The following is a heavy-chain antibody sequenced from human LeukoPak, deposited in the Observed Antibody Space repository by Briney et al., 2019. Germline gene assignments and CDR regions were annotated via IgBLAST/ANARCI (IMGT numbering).Heavy chain of an antibody. J-gene: IGHJ4*02. V-gene: IGHV4-4*09. CDR1: GGSISSYY. D-gene: IGHD1-26*01. Sequence: PSETLSLTCTVSGGSISSYYWSWIRQPPGKGLEWIGYIYTSGSTNYNPSLKSRVTISVDTSKNQFSLKLSSVTAADTAVYYCASHDGVGARYFDYWGQGTLVTVSS. CDR3: ASHDGVGARYFDY. CDR2: IYTSGST.